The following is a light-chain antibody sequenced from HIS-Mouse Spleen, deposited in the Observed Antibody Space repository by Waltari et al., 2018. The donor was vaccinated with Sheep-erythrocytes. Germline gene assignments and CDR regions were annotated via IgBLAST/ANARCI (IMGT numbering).Light chain of an antibody. J-gene: IGLJ2*01. V-gene: IGLV3-1*01. CDR1: KLGDKY. CDR3: QAWDSSTVV. Sequence: SYELTQPPSVSVSPGQTASITCSGDKLGDKYACWYQQKPGQSPVLVTYPDSKPPSGIPARFFGSNSGNTDTLTISGTQAMDEADYYCQAWDSSTVVFGGGTKLTVL. CDR2: PDS.